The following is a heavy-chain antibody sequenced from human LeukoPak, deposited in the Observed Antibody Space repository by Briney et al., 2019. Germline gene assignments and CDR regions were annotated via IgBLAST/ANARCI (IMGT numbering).Heavy chain of an antibody. CDR2: IKQDGSEK. J-gene: IGHJ4*02. CDR1: GFTFSSYW. V-gene: IGHV3-7*01. D-gene: IGHD3-22*01. CDR3: AREYDGSGYDTLSGFYYFDY. Sequence: GGSLRLSCAASGFTFSSYWMSWVRQAPGKGLEWVANIKQDGSEKYYVDSVKGRFTISRDNAKNSLYLQMNSLRAEDTAVYYCAREYDGSGYDTLSGFYYFDYWGQGTLVTVSS.